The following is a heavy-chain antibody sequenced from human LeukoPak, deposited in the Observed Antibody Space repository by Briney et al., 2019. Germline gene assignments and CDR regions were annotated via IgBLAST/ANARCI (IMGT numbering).Heavy chain of an antibody. D-gene: IGHD3-22*01. V-gene: IGHV3-30-3*01. Sequence: GGSLRLSCAASGFTFSSYAMHWVRQAPGKGLEWVAVISYDGSNKYYADSVKGRFTISRDNSKNTLYLQMNSLRAEDTAVYYCARETLSITMIVVVGGAFDVWGQGTMVTVSS. CDR2: ISYDGSNK. CDR1: GFTFSSYA. CDR3: ARETLSITMIVVVGGAFDV. J-gene: IGHJ3*01.